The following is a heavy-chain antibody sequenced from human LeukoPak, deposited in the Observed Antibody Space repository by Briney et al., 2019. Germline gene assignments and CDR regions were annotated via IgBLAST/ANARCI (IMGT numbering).Heavy chain of an antibody. CDR2: ISYVGSNK. V-gene: IGHV3-30-3*01. J-gene: IGHJ4*02. CDR1: GFTFSSYA. D-gene: IGHD3-22*01. Sequence: GGSLRLSCAASGFTFSSYAMHWVRQAPGKGLEWVAVISYVGSNKYYADSVKGRFTISRDNSKNTLYLQMNSLRAEDTAVYYCARDYYDSSGYLDYWGQGTLVTVSS. CDR3: ARDYYDSSGYLDY.